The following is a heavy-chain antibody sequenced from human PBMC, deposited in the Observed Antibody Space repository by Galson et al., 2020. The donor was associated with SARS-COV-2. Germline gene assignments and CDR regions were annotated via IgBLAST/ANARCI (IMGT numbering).Heavy chain of an antibody. J-gene: IGHJ4*02. D-gene: IGHD2-8*01. Sequence: GGSLRLSCAASGFTFSSYAMSWVRQAPGKGLEWVSFISSTGAVTSYADSVQGRFTISRDNSQRTVDLQMNSLRAEDTAVYYCSKERVYDWPMGITYFDYWGQGTLVGVSS. CDR1: GFTFSSYA. CDR3: SKERVYDWPMGITYFDY. V-gene: IGHV3-23*01. CDR2: ISSTGAVT.